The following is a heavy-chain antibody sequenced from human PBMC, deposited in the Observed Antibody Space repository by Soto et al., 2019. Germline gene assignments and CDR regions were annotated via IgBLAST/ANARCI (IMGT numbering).Heavy chain of an antibody. CDR2: MYGSGST. CDR3: ARGGDTTKVDY. V-gene: IGHV4-31*03. D-gene: IGHD1-26*01. J-gene: IGHJ4*02. Sequence: QVQLQESGPGLVKPSQTLSLTCTVSGGSFSSAGYCWSWIRQHPGEGLEWIGFMYGSGSTSYNPSLQSRVTISVDTSTNQFSLELRSVTAADTAVYYCARGGDTTKVDYWGQGTLVTVSS. CDR1: GGSFSSAGYC.